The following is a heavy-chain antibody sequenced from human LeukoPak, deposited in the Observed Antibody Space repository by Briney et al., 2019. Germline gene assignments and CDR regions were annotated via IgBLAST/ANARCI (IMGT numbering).Heavy chain of an antibody. CDR2: LYTGGET. V-gene: IGHV3-53*01. J-gene: IGHJ4*02. Sequence: PGGSLRLSCAASGFTVRNNYMIWVRQAPGKGLEWVSLLYTGGETNYAASAKGRFTISRDNSKNTVSLQMNSLRPEDQTFYPCGETKYAESLKSRVTLSRDKSQNTVFLQKNSLRAEDTAVYYCARGFAPAYNFGVFDYWGQGTLVTVSS. D-gene: IGHD3-10*01. CDR3: GETKYAESLKSRVTLSRDKSQNTVFLQKNSLRAEDTAVYYCARGFAPAYNFGVFDY. CDR1: GFTVRNNY.